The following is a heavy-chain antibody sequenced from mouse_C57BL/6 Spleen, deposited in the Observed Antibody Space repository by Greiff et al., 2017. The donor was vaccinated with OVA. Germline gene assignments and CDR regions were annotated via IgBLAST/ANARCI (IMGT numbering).Heavy chain of an antibody. CDR2: ISYDGSN. CDR3: ARVLRPGYAMDY. D-gene: IGHD2-12*01. V-gene: IGHV3-6*01. Sequence: VQLKESGPGLVKPSQSLSLTCSVTGYSITSGYYWNWIRQFPGNKLEWMGYISYDGSNNYNPSLKNRISITRDTSKNQFFLKLNSVTTEDTATYYCARVLRPGYAMDYWGQGTSVTVSS. CDR1: GYSITSGYY. J-gene: IGHJ4*01.